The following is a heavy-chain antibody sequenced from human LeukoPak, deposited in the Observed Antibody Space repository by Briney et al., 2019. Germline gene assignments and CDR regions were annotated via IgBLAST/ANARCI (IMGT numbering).Heavy chain of an antibody. CDR2: INHSGST. D-gene: IGHD3-22*01. CDR1: GGSFSGYY. CDR3: ARGLVYYYDSSGLLDAFDI. V-gene: IGHV4-34*01. J-gene: IGHJ3*02. Sequence: SETLSLTCAVYGGSFSGYYWSWIRQPPGKGLEWIGEINHSGSTNYNPFLKSRVTISVDTSKNQFSLKLSSVTAADTAVYYCARGLVYYYDSSGLLDAFDIWGHGTMVTVSS.